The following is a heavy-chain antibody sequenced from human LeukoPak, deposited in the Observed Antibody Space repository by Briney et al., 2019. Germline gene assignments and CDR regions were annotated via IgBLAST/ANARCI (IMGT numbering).Heavy chain of an antibody. J-gene: IGHJ4*02. Sequence: PSVKVSCKATGGTFSSYAISWVRQAPGQGLEWMGGIIPTFGTANYAQKFQGRVTITADESTSTAYMELSSLRSEDTAVYYCARDRDRVLDYWGQGTLVTVSS. CDR3: ARDRDRVLDY. CDR2: IIPTFGTA. CDR1: GGTFSSYA. V-gene: IGHV1-69*13. D-gene: IGHD3-10*01.